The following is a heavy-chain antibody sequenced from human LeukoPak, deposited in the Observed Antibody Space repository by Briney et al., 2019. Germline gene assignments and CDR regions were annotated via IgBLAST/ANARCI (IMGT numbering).Heavy chain of an antibody. CDR3: ARGKTMIRGIIIVSFDY. V-gene: IGHV1-3*01. J-gene: IGHJ4*02. CDR1: GYTFTSYY. CDR2: INAGNCNT. D-gene: IGHD3-10*01. Sequence: GASVKVSCKASGYTFTSYYMHWVRQAPGQRLEWMGWINAGNCNTKYSQKFQGRVTMTRDTSASTAYMELSSLRSEDTAVYYCARGKTMIRGIIIVSFDYWGQGTLVTVSS.